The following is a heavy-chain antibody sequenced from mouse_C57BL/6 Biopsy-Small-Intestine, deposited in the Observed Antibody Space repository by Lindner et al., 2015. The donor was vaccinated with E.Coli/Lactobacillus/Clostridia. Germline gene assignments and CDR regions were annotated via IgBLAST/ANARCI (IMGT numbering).Heavy chain of an antibody. CDR3: ARHRDWDADAMDY. D-gene: IGHD4-1*01. Sequence: VQLQESGPGLVAPSQSLSITCTVSGFSLTSYGVHWVRQPPGKGLEWLVVIWSDGSTTYNSALKSRLSISKDNSKSQVFLKMNSLQTDDTAMYYCARHRDWDADAMDYWGQGTSVTVSS. CDR1: GFSLTSYG. V-gene: IGHV2-6-1*01. CDR2: IWSDGST. J-gene: IGHJ4*01.